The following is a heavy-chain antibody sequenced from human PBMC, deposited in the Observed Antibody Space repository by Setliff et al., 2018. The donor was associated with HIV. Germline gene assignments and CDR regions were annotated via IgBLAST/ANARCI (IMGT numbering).Heavy chain of an antibody. CDR1: GGSISSNY. V-gene: IGHV4-59*08. D-gene: IGHD6-13*01. Sequence: SETLSLTCTVSGGSISSNYWSWIRQPPGKGLEWIGYIYYSGSTDYNPSLKSRVTISIDTSKNQFSLNLRSVTDADTAVYYCARTISLFPGIAAAQPWSYYYYMDVWGKGTTVTV. CDR3: ARTISLFPGIAAAQPWSYYYYMDV. J-gene: IGHJ6*03. CDR2: IYYSGST.